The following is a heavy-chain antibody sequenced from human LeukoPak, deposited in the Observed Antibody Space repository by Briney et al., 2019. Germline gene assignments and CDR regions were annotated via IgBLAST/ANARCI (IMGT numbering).Heavy chain of an antibody. J-gene: IGHJ3*02. CDR1: GGSISSYY. CDR3: ARGGGGWLQSSDDAFDI. V-gene: IGHV4-59*01. D-gene: IGHD5-24*01. CDR2: IYYSGST. Sequence: SETLSLTCTVSGGSISSYYWSWIRQPPGKGLEWIGYIYYSGSTNYNPSLKSRVTISVDTSKNQFSLKLSSVTAADTAVYYCARGGGGWLQSSDDAFDIWGQGTMVTVSS.